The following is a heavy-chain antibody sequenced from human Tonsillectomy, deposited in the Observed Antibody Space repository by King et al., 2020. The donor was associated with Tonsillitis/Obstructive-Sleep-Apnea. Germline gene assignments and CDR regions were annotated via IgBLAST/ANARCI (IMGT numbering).Heavy chain of an antibody. CDR1: GYTLTEAS. CDR3: ARLGRDY. Sequence: QLVQSGAEVKKPGASVKVSCKVSGYTLTEASMHWVRQAPGKGLEWMGSFDPEDGETVYAQKFQGRVTMTGDTSADTTYMELSNLRSEDTAMYYCARLGRDYWGQVTVVTVSS. V-gene: IGHV1-24*01. J-gene: IGHJ4*02. CDR2: FDPEDGET.